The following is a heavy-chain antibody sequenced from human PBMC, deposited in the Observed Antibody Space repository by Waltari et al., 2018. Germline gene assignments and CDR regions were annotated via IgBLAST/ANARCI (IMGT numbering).Heavy chain of an antibody. D-gene: IGHD2-21*02. CDR2: INRDGIST. V-gene: IGHV3-74*01. Sequence: EVQLVESGGGLVQPGGSLRLSCAASGFTFSSYWMHWVRQAPGKGLVWVSRINRDGISTTYADSGGYADSVKGRFTISRDNAKNTLYLQMDSLRAEDTAVYFCARDPGVTAIHFDYWGQGTLVTVSS. J-gene: IGHJ4*02. CDR3: ARDPGVTAIHFDY. CDR1: GFTFSSYW.